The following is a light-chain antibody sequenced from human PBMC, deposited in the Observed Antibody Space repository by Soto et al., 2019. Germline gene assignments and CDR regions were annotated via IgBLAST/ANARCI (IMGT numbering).Light chain of an antibody. CDR2: EGD. CDR1: SSDVGSYNL. V-gene: IGLV2-23*03. J-gene: IGLJ2*01. Sequence: QSALTQPACVSGSPGQSITISCTGTSSDVGSYNLVSWYQQHPGKAPKLMIYEGDKRPSGVSNRFSGSKSDNTASLTISGLQAEDEADYFCCSYASSSTFVFGGGTKLTVL. CDR3: CSYASSSTFV.